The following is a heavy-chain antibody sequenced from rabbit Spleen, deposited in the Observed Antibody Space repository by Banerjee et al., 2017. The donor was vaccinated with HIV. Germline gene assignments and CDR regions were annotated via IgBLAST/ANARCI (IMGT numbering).Heavy chain of an antibody. CDR2: IYGGANWI. D-gene: IGHD1-1*01. CDR3: TRDDGSGHYIDGYFNL. Sequence: QSLEESGGDMVKPGASLTLTCTASGFSFSGSYWICWVRQAPGKGLEWIACIYGGANWIHYASWARGRFTISKASSTTVTLQMTSLTAADTATYFCTRDDGSGHYIDGYFNLWGPGTLVTVS. V-gene: IGHV1S40*01. CDR1: GFSFSGSYW. J-gene: IGHJ4*01.